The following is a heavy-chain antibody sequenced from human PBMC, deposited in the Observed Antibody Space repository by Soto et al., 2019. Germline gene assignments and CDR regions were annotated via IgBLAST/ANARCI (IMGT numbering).Heavy chain of an antibody. CDR2: ISPYSGNT. CDR3: AMMDNYVTPTPQDV. J-gene: IGHJ6*02. V-gene: IGHV1-18*01. CDR1: GYIFVNYG. D-gene: IGHD3-16*01. Sequence: QVKLVQSGDEVRKPGSSVKVSCKASGYIFVNYGIAWVRQAPGQGLEWMGWISPYSGNTYYARKIQGRLTMTTDTSTSTAYMDLGSLTSDDTAVYYCAMMDNYVTPTPQDVWGQGTTVTVSS.